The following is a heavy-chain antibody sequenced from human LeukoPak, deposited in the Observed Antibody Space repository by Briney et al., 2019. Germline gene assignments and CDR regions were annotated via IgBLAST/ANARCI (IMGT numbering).Heavy chain of an antibody. V-gene: IGHV4-30-4*01. CDR3: ARDFYGDYPGWFDP. J-gene: IGHJ5*02. CDR1: GDSISSGDYY. Sequence: SETLSLTCTVSGDSISSGDYYWSWLRQPPGKGLEWIGYIYYSGSTYYNPSLKSRVTISVDTSKNQFSLKLSSVTAADTAVYYCARDFYGDYPGWFDPWGQGTLVTVSS. D-gene: IGHD4-17*01. CDR2: IYYSGST.